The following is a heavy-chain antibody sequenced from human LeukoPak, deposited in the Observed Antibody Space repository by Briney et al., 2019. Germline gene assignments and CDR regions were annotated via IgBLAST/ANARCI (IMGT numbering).Heavy chain of an antibody. Sequence: GESLKISCKGSGYSFTSYWIGWVRQMPGKGLEWMGIIYPGDSDTRYSPSFQGQVTISADKSISTAYLQWSSLKASDTAMYYCAGLGDSSGYMSEYFQHWGEGTLVTVSS. V-gene: IGHV5-51*01. CDR2: IYPGDSDT. D-gene: IGHD3-22*01. J-gene: IGHJ1*01. CDR3: AGLGDSSGYMSEYFQH. CDR1: GYSFTSYW.